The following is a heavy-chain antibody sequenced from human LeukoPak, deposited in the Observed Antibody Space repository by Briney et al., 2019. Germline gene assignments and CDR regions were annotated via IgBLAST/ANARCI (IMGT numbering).Heavy chain of an antibody. Sequence: ASVKVSCKASGYTITSYGINWVRQAPGQGLEWMGWLSAYNGNTNYAQKLQGRVTMTTDTSTSTAYMELRSLRSDDTAVYYCASGDYGDYVFDYWGQGTLVTVSS. CDR2: LSAYNGNT. J-gene: IGHJ4*02. CDR3: ASGDYGDYVFDY. V-gene: IGHV1-18*04. CDR1: GYTITSYG. D-gene: IGHD4-17*01.